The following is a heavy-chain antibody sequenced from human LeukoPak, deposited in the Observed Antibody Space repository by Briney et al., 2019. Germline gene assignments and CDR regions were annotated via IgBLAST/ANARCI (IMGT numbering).Heavy chain of an antibody. CDR3: ARGLGGGNSICFDY. CDR2: INHSGST. V-gene: IGHV4-34*01. J-gene: IGHJ4*02. D-gene: IGHD4-23*01. CDR1: GVSISSYY. Sequence: PSETLSLTCTVSGVSISSYYWSWIRQPPGKGLEWVGEINHSGSTNYNPSLKSRVTISVDTSKNQFSLKLSSVTAADTAVYYCARGLGGGNSICFDYWGQGPLVTVSS.